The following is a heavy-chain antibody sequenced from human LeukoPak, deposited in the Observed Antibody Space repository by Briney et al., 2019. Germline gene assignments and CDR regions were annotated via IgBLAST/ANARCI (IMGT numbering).Heavy chain of an antibody. CDR3: AKRASSYFDY. J-gene: IGHJ4*02. CDR2: ISSDGNNK. Sequence: PGGSLRLSCAASGFNFSTYGMQWVRQAPGKGLEWTAVISSDGNNKYYADSVKGRFTISRDNSMSTLYLQMNSLSTEDTAVYYCAKRASSYFDYGGQGTLVTVSS. V-gene: IGHV3-30*18. CDR1: GFNFSTYG. D-gene: IGHD6-6*01.